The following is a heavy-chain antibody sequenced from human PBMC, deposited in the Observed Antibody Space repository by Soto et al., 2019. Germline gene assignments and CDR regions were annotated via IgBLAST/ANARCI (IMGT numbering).Heavy chain of an antibody. Sequence: QVQLVQSGAEVKKPGASVKFSCKASGYTFTSYGISWVRQAPGQGLEWMGWISAYSGNTNYAQKLQGRVTITTDTSTSTADMEVRSLRSDDTAVYYCARDTTPLYYYDSSGYSLAVAFDIWGQGTMVTVS. CDR1: GYTFTSYG. D-gene: IGHD3-22*01. CDR2: ISAYSGNT. J-gene: IGHJ3*02. V-gene: IGHV1-18*01. CDR3: ARDTTPLYYYDSSGYSLAVAFDI.